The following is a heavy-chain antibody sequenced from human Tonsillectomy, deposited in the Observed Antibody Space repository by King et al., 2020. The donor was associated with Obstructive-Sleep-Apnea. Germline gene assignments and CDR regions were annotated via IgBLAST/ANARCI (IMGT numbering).Heavy chain of an antibody. V-gene: IGHV3-30*02. CDR1: GFTFSSYG. D-gene: IGHD6-13*01. Sequence: VQLVESGGGVVQPGRSLRLSCAASGFTFSSYGMHWVRQAPGKGLEWVAFIRYDVSCKYYADSVKGRFTISRDNSKNTLYLQMNSLRTEDTAVYYCAKALSSWDYWGQGTLVTVSS. CDR2: IRYDVSCK. CDR3: AKALSSWDY. J-gene: IGHJ4*02.